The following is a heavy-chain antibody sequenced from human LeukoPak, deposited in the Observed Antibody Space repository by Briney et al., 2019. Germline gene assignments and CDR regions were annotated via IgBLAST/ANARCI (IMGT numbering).Heavy chain of an antibody. J-gene: IGHJ4*02. D-gene: IGHD6-6*01. V-gene: IGHV3-13*01. CDR2: IDTAGDT. Sequence: GGSLRLSCAASGFTFSYYDMHWVRQATGKGLEWVSTIDTAGDTYYPGSVKGRFTVSRENAKNFLYLQMNSLRAEDTAVYYCARGPSERYSSSPFDYWGQGTLVTVS. CDR3: ARGPSERYSSSPFDY. CDR1: GFTFSYYD.